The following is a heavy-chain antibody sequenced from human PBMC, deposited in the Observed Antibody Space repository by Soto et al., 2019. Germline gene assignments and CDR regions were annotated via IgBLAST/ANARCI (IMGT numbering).Heavy chain of an antibody. CDR1: GFTFTTFG. J-gene: IGHJ6*02. V-gene: IGHV3-30*18. CDR3: AKDLQADGDYNYYYCGMDV. Sequence: QVQLVESGGGVVQPGGSLRLSCTASGFTFTTFGIHWVRQAPGKGLEWVALISYDGHNKYYSDSVKGRFTISRDNYKNTRSLQMNSLRAEDTAGYYCAKDLQADGDYNYYYCGMDVWGQGTTVSVSS. D-gene: IGHD4-17*01. CDR2: ISYDGHNK.